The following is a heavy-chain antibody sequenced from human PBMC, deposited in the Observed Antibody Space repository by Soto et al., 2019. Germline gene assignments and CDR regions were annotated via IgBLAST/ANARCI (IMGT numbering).Heavy chain of an antibody. CDR1: GFTFSSYA. CDR2: ISYDGSNK. V-gene: IGHV3-30*04. Sequence: GGSLRLSCAASGFTFSSYAMHWVRQAPGKGLEWVAVISYDGSNKYYADSVKGRFTISRDNSKNTLYLQMNSLRAEDTAVYYCARDKFEVRYSSSWYWFDPWGQGTLVTVSS. D-gene: IGHD6-13*01. J-gene: IGHJ5*02. CDR3: ARDKFEVRYSSSWYWFDP.